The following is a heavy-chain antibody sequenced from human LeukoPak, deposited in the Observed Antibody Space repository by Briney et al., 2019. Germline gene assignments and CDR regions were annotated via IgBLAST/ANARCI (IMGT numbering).Heavy chain of an antibody. CDR1: GFTFSNYA. J-gene: IGHJ2*01. V-gene: IGHV4-4*07. CDR3: ARDLVEAYCGGDCYPWYFDL. CDR2: IYTSGST. D-gene: IGHD2-21*01. Sequence: PGGSLRLSCAASGFTFSNYAMSWVRQAPGKGLEWIGRIYTSGSTNYNPSLKSRVTMSVDTSKNQFSLKLSSVTAADTAVYYCARDLVEAYCGGDCYPWYFDLWGRGTLVTVSS.